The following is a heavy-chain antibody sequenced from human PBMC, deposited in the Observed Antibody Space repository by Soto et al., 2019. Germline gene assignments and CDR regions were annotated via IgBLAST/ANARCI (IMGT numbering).Heavy chain of an antibody. D-gene: IGHD6-13*01. Sequence: EVQLVESGGGLVQPGGSLRLSCAASGFTFSSYSMNWVRQPPGKGLEWVSYISSSSSTIYYADSVKGRFTISRDNAKNSLYLQMNSLRDEDTAVYYCARDSIMAYSSSWYGLWGQGTLVTVSS. J-gene: IGHJ4*02. CDR3: ARDSIMAYSSSWYGL. V-gene: IGHV3-48*02. CDR2: ISSSSSTI. CDR1: GFTFSSYS.